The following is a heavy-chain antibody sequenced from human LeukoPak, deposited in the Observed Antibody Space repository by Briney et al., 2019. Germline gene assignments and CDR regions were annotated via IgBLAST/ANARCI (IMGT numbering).Heavy chain of an antibody. V-gene: IGHV4-39*02. D-gene: IGHD2-15*01. CDR1: GGSTSSGNYY. CDR2: IYYTGST. J-gene: IGHJ5*02. Sequence: PSETLSLTCTVSGGSTSSGNYYWGWIRQPPGKWLKWIGSIYYTGSTYYKPSLKSRVTISVDTSKNQFSLKLSSVTAADTAVYYCARGYCTGGSCYSGIAWFDPWGQGTLVTVSS. CDR3: ARGYCTGGSCYSGIAWFDP.